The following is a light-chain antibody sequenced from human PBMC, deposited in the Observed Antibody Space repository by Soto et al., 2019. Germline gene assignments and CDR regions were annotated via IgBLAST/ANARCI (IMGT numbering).Light chain of an antibody. CDR1: QSVDSSY. Sequence: EIVLTQSPGTLSLSPGERATLSCRASQSVDSSYLAWYQQKPGQAPRLLMYGASSRATGDPDRFSGSGSGTDFTLTISRLEPEDFAMYYCKQYGGSPLITVGQGTRLEIK. J-gene: IGKJ5*01. CDR3: KQYGGSPLIT. CDR2: GAS. V-gene: IGKV3-20*01.